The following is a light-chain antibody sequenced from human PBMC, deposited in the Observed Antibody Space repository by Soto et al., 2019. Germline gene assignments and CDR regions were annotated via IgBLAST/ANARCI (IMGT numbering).Light chain of an antibody. J-gene: IGKJ5*01. CDR3: QQYDNLPIT. V-gene: IGKV1-33*01. CDR1: QDISNN. CDR2: DAS. Sequence: DIQMTQSPSSLSASVGDRVTITCQASQDISNNLNWYQQKPGKAPKLLIYDASNLETGVPSRFSGSGSGTDFTLTISSLQPEDIATYYCQQYDNLPITFGQGTRLEIK.